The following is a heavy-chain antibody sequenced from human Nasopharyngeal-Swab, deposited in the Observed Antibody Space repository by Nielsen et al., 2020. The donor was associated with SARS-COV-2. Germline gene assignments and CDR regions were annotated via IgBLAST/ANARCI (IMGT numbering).Heavy chain of an antibody. CDR1: GFTFNMYT. V-gene: IGHV3-21*01. Sequence: GESLKISCVASGFTFNMYTLNWVRQAPGKGLEWVSAISSTGDYIYYAASVKGRFTISRDNAKNSLHLQMSSLRAEDAAVYYCVRDTPAMFAYWGQGTLVTVSS. J-gene: IGHJ4*02. CDR2: ISSTGDYI. CDR3: VRDTPAMFAY.